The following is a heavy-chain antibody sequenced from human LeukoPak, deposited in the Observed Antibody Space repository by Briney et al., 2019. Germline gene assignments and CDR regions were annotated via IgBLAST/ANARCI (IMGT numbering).Heavy chain of an antibody. J-gene: IGHJ3*02. CDR3: AKKRGYYDSSGYYPGAFEI. V-gene: IGHV3-23*01. CDR2: ISGSGGST. D-gene: IGHD3-22*01. Sequence: GGSLRLSCVASGFTFSSYAMSWVRQAPGKGLEWVSAISGSGGSTYYADSVKGRFTISRDNSKNTLYLQMNSLRAEDTAVYYCAKKRGYYDSSGYYPGAFEIWGQGTMVTVSS. CDR1: GFTFSSYA.